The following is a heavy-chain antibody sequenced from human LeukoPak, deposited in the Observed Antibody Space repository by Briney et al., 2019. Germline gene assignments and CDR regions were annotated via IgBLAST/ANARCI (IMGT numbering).Heavy chain of an antibody. CDR1: GGSISNYY. CDR2: IYSSGTT. Sequence: SETLSLTCTVSGGSISNYYWSWLRQPAGKGLEWIGRIYSSGTTNYNLSLTGRVSMSVGTSKNQFSLKLNSVTAADTAVYYCARGSSGWYSIDYWGQGTLVTVSS. CDR3: ARGSSGWYSIDY. D-gene: IGHD6-19*01. J-gene: IGHJ4*02. V-gene: IGHV4-4*07.